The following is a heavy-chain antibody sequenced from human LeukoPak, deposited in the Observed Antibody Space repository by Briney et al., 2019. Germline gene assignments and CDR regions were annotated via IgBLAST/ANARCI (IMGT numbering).Heavy chain of an antibody. CDR3: ARGRMGGGNDY. J-gene: IGHJ4*02. CDR1: GYTFTSYD. CDR2: MNPNSGNT. Sequence: ASVKVSCKASGYTFTSYDINWVRQATGQGLEWMGWMNPNSGNTNYAQKLQGRVTMTTDTSTSTAYMELRSLRSDDTAVYYCARGRMGGGNDYWGQGTLVTVSS. D-gene: IGHD2-15*01. V-gene: IGHV1-8*01.